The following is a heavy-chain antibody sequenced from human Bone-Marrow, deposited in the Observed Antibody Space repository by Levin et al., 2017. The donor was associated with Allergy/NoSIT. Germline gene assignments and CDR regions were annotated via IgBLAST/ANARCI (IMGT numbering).Heavy chain of an antibody. CDR2: IYHSGST. CDR3: VRDANLSVAGRRIPFDI. J-gene: IGHJ3*02. CDR1: GGSISTRNW. Sequence: PSETLSLTCAVSGGSISTRNWWGWVRQPPGKGLEWIAEIYHSGSTNYNPSLKSRVTISVDKSKNQFSLKLNSVTAADTAVYYCVRDANLSVAGRRIPFDIWGQGTMVTVSS. V-gene: IGHV4-4*02. D-gene: IGHD6-19*01.